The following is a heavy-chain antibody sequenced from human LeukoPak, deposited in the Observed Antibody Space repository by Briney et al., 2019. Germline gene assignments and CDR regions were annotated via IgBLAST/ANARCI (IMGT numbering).Heavy chain of an antibody. CDR2: IYYSGST. J-gene: IGHJ6*02. V-gene: IGHV4-31*03. Sequence: SQTLSLTCTVSGGSISSGGYYWSSIRQHPGKGLEWIGYIYYSGSTYYNPSLKSRVTISVDTSKNQFSLKLSSVTAADTAVYYCARTGAYDFWSGYYRDYYGMDVWGQGTTVTVSS. D-gene: IGHD3-3*01. CDR1: GGSISSGGYY. CDR3: ARTGAYDFWSGYYRDYYGMDV.